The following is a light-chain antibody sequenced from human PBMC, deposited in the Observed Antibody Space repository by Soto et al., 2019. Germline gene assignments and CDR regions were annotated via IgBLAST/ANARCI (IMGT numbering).Light chain of an antibody. CDR2: DVT. CDR3: SSYTASSTRV. CDR1: NSDVGAYNY. J-gene: IGLJ1*01. V-gene: IGLV2-14*03. Sequence: QSVLTQPVSVSGVPGQSLPISCTGTNSDVGAYNYVSWYQQYPGRAPKLMIYDVTNRPSGVSNRFSGSKSGNTASLTISGLQAEDEADYYCSSYTASSTRVFGTGTKVTVL.